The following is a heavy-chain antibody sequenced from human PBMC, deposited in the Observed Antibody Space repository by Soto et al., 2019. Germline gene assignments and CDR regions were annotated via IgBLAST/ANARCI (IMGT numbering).Heavy chain of an antibody. CDR1: GGSISSSTYY. J-gene: IGHJ5*02. Sequence: PSETLSLTCTVSGGSISSSTYYWGGIRQTPGKGLEWIGSIYYSGSTYYNPSLKSRVTISVDTSKNQFSLKLSSVTAADTAVYYCARRGYGSGSYPVTQFDPWGQGTLVTVSS. CDR2: IYYSGST. CDR3: ARRGYGSGSYPVTQFDP. V-gene: IGHV4-39*01. D-gene: IGHD3-10*01.